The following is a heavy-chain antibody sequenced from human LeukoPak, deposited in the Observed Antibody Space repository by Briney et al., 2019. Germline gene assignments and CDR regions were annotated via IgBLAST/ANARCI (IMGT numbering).Heavy chain of an antibody. CDR3: AKGKILRFLEWSYFDY. D-gene: IGHD3-3*01. CDR1: GFNFANHA. V-gene: IGHV3-23*01. J-gene: IGHJ4*02. CDR2: ISGSGGST. Sequence: GGSLRLSCAASGFNFANHAMSWVRQTPGKGLEWVSAISGSGGSTYYADSVKGRFTISRDNSKNTLYLQMNSLRAEDTAVYYCAKGKILRFLEWSYFDYWGQGTLVTVSS.